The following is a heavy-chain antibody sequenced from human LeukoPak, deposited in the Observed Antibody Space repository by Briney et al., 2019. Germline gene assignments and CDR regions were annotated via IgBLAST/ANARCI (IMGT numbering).Heavy chain of an antibody. J-gene: IGHJ4*02. CDR1: GGSISSYY. V-gene: IGHV4-59*08. Sequence: SETLSLTCTVSGGSISSYYWSWIRQPPGKGLEWIGYIYYSGSTNYNPSLKSRVTISVDTSKNQFSLKLSSVTAADTAVYYCARHGGTMIGFDYWGQGTLVTVSS. CDR3: ARHGGTMIGFDY. CDR2: IYYSGST. D-gene: IGHD3-22*01.